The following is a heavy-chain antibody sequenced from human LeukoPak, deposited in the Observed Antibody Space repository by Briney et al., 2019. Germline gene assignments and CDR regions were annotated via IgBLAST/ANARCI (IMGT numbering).Heavy chain of an antibody. V-gene: IGHV3-7*01. D-gene: IGHD5-24*01. CDR2: INPEGSQT. CDR1: GFTFSSSW. CDR3: AAWTDRGYNF. J-gene: IGHJ4*02. Sequence: GESLRLSCAASGFTFSSSWMNWVRQAPGKGLQWVGNINPEGSQTRFVDSVMGRFTMSKDNAKNSLYLQMNSLRVEDKAVFYCAAWTDRGYNFWGQGTVVTVSS.